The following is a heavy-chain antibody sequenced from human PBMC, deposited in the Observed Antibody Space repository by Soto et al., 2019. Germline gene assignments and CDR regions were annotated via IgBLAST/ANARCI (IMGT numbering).Heavy chain of an antibody. CDR1: GGSISSGDYY. CDR3: ARARRSQWLDP. V-gene: IGHV4-30-4*01. J-gene: IGHJ5*02. Sequence: PSVTLSLTCTVSGGSISSGDYYWSWIRQPPGKGLEWIGYIYYSGSTYYNPSLKSRVTISVDTSKNQFSLKLSSVTAADTAVYYCARARRSQWLDPWGQGALHTVSS. CDR2: IYYSGST.